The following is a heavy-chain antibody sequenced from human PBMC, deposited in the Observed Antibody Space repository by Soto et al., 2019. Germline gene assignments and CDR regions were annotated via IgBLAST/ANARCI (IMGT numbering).Heavy chain of an antibody. Sequence: GGSLRLSCAASGFTFSSYSMNWVRQAPGKGLEWVSSISSSSNYIYYADSVKGRLTISRDNAKNSLFLQMNSLRAEDTAVYFCARVATGPHDAFDIWGQGTLVTVSS. CDR2: ISSSSNYI. V-gene: IGHV3-21*01. J-gene: IGHJ3*02. D-gene: IGHD6-6*01. CDR1: GFTFSSYS. CDR3: ARVATGPHDAFDI.